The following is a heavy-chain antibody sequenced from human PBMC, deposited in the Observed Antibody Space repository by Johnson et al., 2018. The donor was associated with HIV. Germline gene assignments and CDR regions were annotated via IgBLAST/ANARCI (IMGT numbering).Heavy chain of an antibody. CDR3: ASSSPYSGSYGDAFDI. D-gene: IGHD1-26*01. V-gene: IGHV3-53*02. CDR1: GFAVSNNY. Sequence: VQLVETGGGLIQPGGSLRLSCAVSGFAVSNNYMSWVRQAPEQGLEWVSVIYSSGSAYNADSMTGRFTISRDNSKNTLSLHMNSLRVEDTAVYYCASSSPYSGSYGDAFDIWGQGTLVTVSS. CDR2: IYSSGSA. J-gene: IGHJ3*02.